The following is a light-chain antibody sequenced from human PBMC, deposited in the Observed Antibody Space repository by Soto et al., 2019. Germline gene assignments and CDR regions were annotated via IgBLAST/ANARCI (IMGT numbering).Light chain of an antibody. CDR1: SSDVGNYIF. J-gene: IGLJ1*01. Sequence: QSVLTQPASVSGSPGQSITISCTGTSSDVGNYIFVSWYRQHPGKAPKLTIYDINNRPSGVSNRFSGSKSGNTASLTISGLQAEDEAGYYCCSYTPSASYVLGTGTKVTVL. CDR3: CSYTPSASYV. V-gene: IGLV2-14*01. CDR2: DIN.